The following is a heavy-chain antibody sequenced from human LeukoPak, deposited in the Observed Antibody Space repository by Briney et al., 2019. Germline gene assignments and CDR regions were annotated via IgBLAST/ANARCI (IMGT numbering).Heavy chain of an antibody. CDR3: ARDFYGDYVSGTFDY. CDR1: GFTFSSYE. V-gene: IGHV3-48*03. Sequence: GGSLRLSCAASGFTFSSYEMNWVRQAPGKGLVWVSYISSSGSTIYYADSVKGRFTISRDNAKNSLYLQMNSLRAEDTAVYYCARDFYGDYVSGTFDYWGQGTLVTVSS. D-gene: IGHD4-17*01. J-gene: IGHJ4*02. CDR2: ISSSGSTI.